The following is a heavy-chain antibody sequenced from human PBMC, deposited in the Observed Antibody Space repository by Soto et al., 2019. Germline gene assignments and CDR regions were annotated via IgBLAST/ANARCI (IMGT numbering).Heavy chain of an antibody. D-gene: IGHD2-2*01. CDR3: ARLGEGDCSSTSCFGDY. J-gene: IGHJ4*02. V-gene: IGHV4-39*01. CDR1: GGSLSSSSYY. CDR2: IYYSGST. Sequence: PSETPSPPRTVSGGSLSSSSYYWGGIRPPPRKGLEWIGSIYYSGSTYYNPSLKSRVTISVDTSKNQFSLKLSSVTAADTAVYYCARLGEGDCSSTSCFGDYWGQGTLVTVSS.